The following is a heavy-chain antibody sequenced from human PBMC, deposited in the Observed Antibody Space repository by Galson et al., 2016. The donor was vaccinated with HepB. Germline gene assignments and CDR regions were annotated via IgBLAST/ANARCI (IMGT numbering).Heavy chain of an antibody. D-gene: IGHD3-16*01. V-gene: IGHV1-69*04. J-gene: IGHJ4*02. Sequence: SVKVSCKASGDTSNSFAINWVRQAPGQGLEWLGRIIPMLEVADYSQRLKGRLTITTDKATSTAHMELSGLTSEDTAVYYCARLIGRGGFDPDYWGQGTLVTVSS. CDR2: IIPMLEVA. CDR3: ARLIGRGGFDPDY. CDR1: GDTSNSFA.